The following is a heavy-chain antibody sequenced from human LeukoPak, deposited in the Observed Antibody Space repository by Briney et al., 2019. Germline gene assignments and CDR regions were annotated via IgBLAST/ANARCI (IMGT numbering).Heavy chain of an antibody. V-gene: IGHV4-59*01. J-gene: IGHJ5*02. Sequence: PSETLSLTCTVSGDSISTYYWNRIRLPPGKRLEWIGHIHFSGETNYNPSLKSRVTISLDSAKNQFSLRLISVSAADTAVYFCARRVEMSSASATSNTWLDPWGQGILVSVSP. CDR3: ARRVEMSSASATSNTWLDP. D-gene: IGHD3-10*01. CDR1: GDSISTYY. CDR2: IHFSGET.